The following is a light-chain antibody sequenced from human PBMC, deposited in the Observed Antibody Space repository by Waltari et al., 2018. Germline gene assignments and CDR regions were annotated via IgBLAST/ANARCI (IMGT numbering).Light chain of an antibody. CDR1: QSVSRA. CDR2: DAS. V-gene: IGKV3-20*01. Sequence: EIVLTQSPGTLSLSPGETATLSCRASQSVSRALAWYQQKPGQAPRLLIYDASTRATGTPDRFSGSGSGTDFSLTISRPEPEDFAVYYCQKYVRLPATFGQGTKVEIK. J-gene: IGKJ1*01. CDR3: QKYVRLPAT.